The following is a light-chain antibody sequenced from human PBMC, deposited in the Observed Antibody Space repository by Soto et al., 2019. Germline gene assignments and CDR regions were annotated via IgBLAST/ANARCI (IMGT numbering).Light chain of an antibody. CDR3: QQSNKWPYT. J-gene: IGKJ2*01. V-gene: IGKV3-15*01. CDR1: QSVSDN. Sequence: EVVMTQSPATLSVSPGERVTLSCRASQSVSDNLAWYQQKPGQAPRLLIYGASTRATTIPARFSGSGSGTESTLTISSLQSEDFAVYYCQQSNKWPYTFGQGTKLDIK. CDR2: GAS.